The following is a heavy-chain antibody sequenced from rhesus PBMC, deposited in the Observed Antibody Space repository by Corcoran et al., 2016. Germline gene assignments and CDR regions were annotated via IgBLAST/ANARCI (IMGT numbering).Heavy chain of an antibody. Sequence: QVQLQESGPGVVKPSETLSLTCAVSGGSSSSNYDWSWSRQPPGKGPEWIGYIYGSNGGTSYNPSLTSRATISKDASNNQFSLRLTSVTAADAAVYYCARRAGPFDYWGQGVLVTVSS. V-gene: IGHV4-76*01. D-gene: IGHD6-31*01. CDR3: ARRAGPFDY. CDR1: GGSSSSNYD. CDR2: IYGSNGGT. J-gene: IGHJ4*01.